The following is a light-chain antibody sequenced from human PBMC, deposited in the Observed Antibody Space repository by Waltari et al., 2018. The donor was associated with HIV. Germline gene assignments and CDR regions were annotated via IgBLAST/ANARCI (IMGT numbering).Light chain of an antibody. J-gene: IGLJ1*01. CDR3: CSYAGSYTFGV. Sequence: QSALTQPASVSGSPGQSINISCSGITSDSRFYTYVSWYQHHPGSAPRIIIYDVNSRPSSISSRFSGSQSGNTASLTISGLQAEDEADYYCCSYAGSYTFGVFGTGTKVTVL. CDR1: TSDSRFYTY. CDR2: DVN. V-gene: IGLV2-14*01.